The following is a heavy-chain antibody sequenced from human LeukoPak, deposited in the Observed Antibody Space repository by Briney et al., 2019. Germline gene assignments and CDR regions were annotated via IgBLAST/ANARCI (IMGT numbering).Heavy chain of an antibody. J-gene: IGHJ4*02. D-gene: IGHD1-1*01. Sequence: GGSLRLSCAASGLTFASYSMNWLRQAPGKGLEWVSSISGDSTYIYNAGSVKGRFTISRDNAQASLYLQMISLRADDTAVYYCARVSGRLERQSDLDYWGQGTLVIVSS. CDR1: GLTFASYS. CDR2: ISGDSTYI. CDR3: ARVSGRLERQSDLDY. V-gene: IGHV3-21*01.